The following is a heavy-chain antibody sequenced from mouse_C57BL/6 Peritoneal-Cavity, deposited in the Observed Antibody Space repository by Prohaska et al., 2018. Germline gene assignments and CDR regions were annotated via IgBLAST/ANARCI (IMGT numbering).Heavy chain of an antibody. Sequence: EVQLLETGGGLVQPGGSRGLSCEGSGFTFSGFWMRWVRQTPGQTLELIGDINSDGSAINYAPSIKDRFTIFRDKDKSTLYLQMSNVRSEDTATYFCMRYGNYWYFDVWGTGTTVTVSS. D-gene: IGHD2-1*01. CDR1: GFTFSGFW. J-gene: IGHJ1*03. CDR2: INSDGSAI. V-gene: IGHV11-2*01. CDR3: MRYGNYWYFDV.